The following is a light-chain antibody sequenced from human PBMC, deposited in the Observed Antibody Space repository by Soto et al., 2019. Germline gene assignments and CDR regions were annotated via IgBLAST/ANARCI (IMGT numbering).Light chain of an antibody. CDR3: QQYGSSGT. J-gene: IGKJ1*01. CDR2: GAS. CDR1: QSINTF. V-gene: IGKV3-20*01. Sequence: EVLLTQSPATLSVSPGESVTLSCRASQSINTFLAWYQQKPGQAPRLLIYGASNRATGIPDRFSGSGSGTDFTLTISRLEPEDFAVYYCQQYGSSGTFGQGTKVEIK.